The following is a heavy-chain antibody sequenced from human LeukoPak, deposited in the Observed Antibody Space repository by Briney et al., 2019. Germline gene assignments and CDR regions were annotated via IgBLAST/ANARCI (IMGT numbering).Heavy chain of an antibody. CDR3: ARDRGSYFDY. V-gene: IGHV4-39*07. J-gene: IGHJ4*02. CDR1: GGSISSSSYY. D-gene: IGHD3-16*01. CDR2: IYYSGST. Sequence: PSGTLSLTCTVSGGSISSSSYYWGWIRQPPGKGLEWIGSIYYSGSTYYNPSLKSRVTISVDTSKNQFSLKLSSVTAADTAVYYCARDRGSYFDYWGQGTLVTVSS.